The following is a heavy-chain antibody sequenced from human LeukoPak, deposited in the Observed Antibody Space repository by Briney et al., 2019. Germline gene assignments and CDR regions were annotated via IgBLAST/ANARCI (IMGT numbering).Heavy chain of an antibody. V-gene: IGHV5-51*01. CDR2: IYPGDSDT. Sequence: GESLKISCKGSGYSFTSYWIGWVRQMPGKGLEWMGIIYPGDSDTRYSPSFQGQVTISADKSITTAYLQWSSLKASDTAMYYCARRGGYCSGGTCECDYWGQGTLVTVSS. CDR3: ARRGGYCSGGTCECDY. J-gene: IGHJ4*02. D-gene: IGHD2-15*01. CDR1: GYSFTSYW.